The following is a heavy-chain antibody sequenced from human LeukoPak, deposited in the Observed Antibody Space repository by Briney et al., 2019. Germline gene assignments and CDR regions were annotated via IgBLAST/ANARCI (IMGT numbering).Heavy chain of an antibody. D-gene: IGHD2-2*02. V-gene: IGHV3-30*02. J-gene: IGHJ4*02. CDR1: GFSFSRYG. CDR3: ASSRGGYCNSTSCYNY. Sequence: GGSLRLSCAASGFSFSRYGMHWVRQAPGKGLEWVAFIRYDGSNKYYADSVKGRFTISRDNSKNTLYLQMNSLRAEDTAVYYCASSRGGYCNSTSCYNYWGQGTLVTVSS. CDR2: IRYDGSNK.